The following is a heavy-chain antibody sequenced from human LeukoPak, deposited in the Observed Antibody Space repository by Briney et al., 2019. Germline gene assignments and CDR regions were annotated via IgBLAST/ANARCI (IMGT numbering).Heavy chain of an antibody. J-gene: IGHJ4*02. CDR3: ARDLYKSYSAHYFDY. D-gene: IGHD4/OR15-4a*01. CDR2: ISRSSTYT. CDR1: GFTFSSYW. V-gene: IGHV3-21*05. Sequence: PGGSLRLSCAASGFTFSSYWMNWARQAPGKGLEWVSYISRSSTYTNYADSVRGRFTISRDNAKNSLYLQMNSLRAEDTAVYYCARDLYKSYSAHYFDYWGQGTLVTVSS.